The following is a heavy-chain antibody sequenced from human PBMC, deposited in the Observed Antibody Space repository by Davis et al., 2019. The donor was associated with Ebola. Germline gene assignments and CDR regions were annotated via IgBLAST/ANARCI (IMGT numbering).Heavy chain of an antibody. J-gene: IGHJ5*02. V-gene: IGHV1-18*01. CDR3: ARDSILSEQYQLPNWFDP. CDR1: GGTFSSYA. D-gene: IGHD2-2*01. Sequence: ASVKVSCKASGGTFSSYAISWVRQAPGQGLEWMGWISAYNGNTNYAQKLQGRVTMTTDTSTSTAYMELSSLRSEDTAVYYCARDSILSEQYQLPNWFDPWGQGTLVTVSS. CDR2: ISAYNGNT.